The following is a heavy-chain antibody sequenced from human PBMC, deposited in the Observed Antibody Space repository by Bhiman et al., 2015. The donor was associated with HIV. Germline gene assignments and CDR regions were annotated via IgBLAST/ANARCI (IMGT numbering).Heavy chain of an antibody. V-gene: IGHV3-21*01. CDR1: GFSFSSYS. CDR2: ISSSSSYT. J-gene: IGHJ3*02. CDR3: ARQFRSVGAPDAFDI. Sequence: EVQLVESGGGQVKPGGSLRLSCAASGFSFSSYSMSWVRQAPGKGLEWVSYISSSSSYTYYADSVKGRLTISRDNAKNSLYLQMNSLRAEDTAVFYCARQFRSVGAPDAFDIWGQGTMVTVSS. D-gene: IGHD1-26*01.